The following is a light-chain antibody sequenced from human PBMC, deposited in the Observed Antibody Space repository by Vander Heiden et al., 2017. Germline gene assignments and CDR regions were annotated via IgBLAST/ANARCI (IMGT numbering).Light chain of an antibody. Sequence: QSALTQPPPVSGSPGQSITISCTGTSSDVGGYNYVSWYQQHPGKAPNLMIYDVSNRPSGVSNRFSGSKSGNTASLTISGLQAEDEADYYCSSYTSSSTLVVFGGGTKLTVL. CDR2: DVS. CDR1: SSDVGGYNY. CDR3: SSYTSSSTLVV. V-gene: IGLV2-14*01. J-gene: IGLJ2*01.